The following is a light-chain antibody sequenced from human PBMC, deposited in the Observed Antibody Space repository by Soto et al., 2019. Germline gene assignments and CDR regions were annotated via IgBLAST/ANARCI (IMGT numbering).Light chain of an antibody. Sequence: EIVLTQSPATLSLSPGERATLSCGASQSVKSSYLAWYQHRPGLAPRLLIYDASIRATGIPDRFSGSGSGTDFILTISRLEPEDFAVYYCQQYGRSPGTFGPGTKVDIK. CDR2: DAS. CDR1: QSVKSSY. J-gene: IGKJ1*01. V-gene: IGKV3D-20*01. CDR3: QQYGRSPGT.